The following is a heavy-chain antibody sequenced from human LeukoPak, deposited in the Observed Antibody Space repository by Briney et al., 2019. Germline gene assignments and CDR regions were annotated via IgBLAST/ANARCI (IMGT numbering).Heavy chain of an antibody. J-gene: IGHJ4*02. CDR1: GGSISSGSYY. CDR3: ARGVQTVTTGDGFDY. D-gene: IGHD4-17*01. V-gene: IGHV4-61*02. CDR2: IYTSGST. Sequence: SETLSHTCTVSGGSISSGSYYWSWLRQPAGKGLEWIGRIYTSGSTNYNPSLKSRVTISVDTSKNQFSLKLSSVTAADTAVYYCARGVQTVTTGDGFDYWGQGTLVTVSS.